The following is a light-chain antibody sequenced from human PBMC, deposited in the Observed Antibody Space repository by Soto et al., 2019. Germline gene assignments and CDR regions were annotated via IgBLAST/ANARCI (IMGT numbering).Light chain of an antibody. V-gene: IGLV2-8*01. J-gene: IGLJ2*01. CDR1: SSDVGGYNY. CDR2: EVS. CDR3: SSYGGSNTVV. Sequence: QSALTQPPSASGSPGHSVTVSCTGSSSDVGGYNYVSWYQQHPGKAPKLMIYEVSKRPSGVPDRLSGSKSGNTASLTVSGLQAEDEADYYCSSYGGSNTVVFGGATKLTVL.